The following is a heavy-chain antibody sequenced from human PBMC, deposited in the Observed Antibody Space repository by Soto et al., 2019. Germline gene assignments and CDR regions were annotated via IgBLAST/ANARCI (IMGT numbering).Heavy chain of an antibody. V-gene: IGHV3-11*01. CDR1: GFSFDDYY. D-gene: IGHD2-2*01. J-gene: IGHJ6*02. CDR2: ISTTGSTI. Sequence: PGGSLRLSCTASGFSFDDYYMNWIRQAPGKGLEWISYISTTGSTIYYADSLKGRFTISRDNAKKSLYLQMCSLSAEDTAIYFCARGSIYCSPTTCPDGMDVWGQGTTVTVSS. CDR3: ARGSIYCSPTTCPDGMDV.